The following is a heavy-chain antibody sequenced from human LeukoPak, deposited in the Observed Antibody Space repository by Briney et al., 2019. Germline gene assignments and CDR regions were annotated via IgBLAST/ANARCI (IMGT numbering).Heavy chain of an antibody. CDR2: IYYSGST. V-gene: IGHV4-59*08. CDR3: GRATGIAAAGLDY. CDR1: GGSISSYY. J-gene: IGHJ4*02. D-gene: IGHD6-13*01. Sequence: SETLSLTCTGSGGSISSYYWSWIRQPPGKGLEWIGYIYYSGSTNYNPSLKSRVTISVDTSKNQFSLKLSSVTAADTAVYYCGRATGIAAAGLDYWGQGTLVTVSS.